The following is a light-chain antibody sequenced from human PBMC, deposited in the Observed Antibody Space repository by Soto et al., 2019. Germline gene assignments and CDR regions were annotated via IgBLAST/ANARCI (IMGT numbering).Light chain of an antibody. Sequence: DIQMTQSPSSLSASVGDRVTITCRASQSISTYLNWYQQKPGRAPKRLIYAASSLQSGVPSRFSGSGSGTDFTLTISSLQPEDFATYYCQQSYSSLYTFGQGTKLDNK. CDR2: AAS. J-gene: IGKJ2*01. CDR1: QSISTY. CDR3: QQSYSSLYT. V-gene: IGKV1-39*01.